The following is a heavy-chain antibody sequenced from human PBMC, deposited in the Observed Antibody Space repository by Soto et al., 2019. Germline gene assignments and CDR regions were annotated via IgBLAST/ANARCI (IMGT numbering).Heavy chain of an antibody. J-gene: IGHJ6*02. CDR1: GGSIRSGGYY. CDR3: ARDRLIATRGTDRFYYGLQV. D-gene: IGHD2-15*01. V-gene: IGHV4-31*03. CDR2: SYYSGTT. Sequence: PSETLSLTCTVSGGSIRSGGYYWTWIRHFPGKGREWIGNSYYSGTTYYNPSLKSRLTMSVDTSKNQFSLRLNSVTAADTAMYFCARDRLIATRGTDRFYYGLQVCGQGTTATAS.